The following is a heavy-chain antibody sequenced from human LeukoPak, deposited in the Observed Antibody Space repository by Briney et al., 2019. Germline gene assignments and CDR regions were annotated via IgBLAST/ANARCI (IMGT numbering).Heavy chain of an antibody. CDR2: LIPIFGTA. CDR3: ARDHGPYYYDSSGTDY. V-gene: IGHV1-69*06. CDR1: GGTISSYA. D-gene: IGHD3-22*01. J-gene: IGHJ4*02. Sequence: GASLKVSCKASGGTISSYAISWVRQAPGQGLEWMGRLIPIFGTANYAQKFQGRVTITADKSTSTAYMELSSLRSEDTAVYYCARDHGPYYYDSSGTDYWGQGTLVTVSS.